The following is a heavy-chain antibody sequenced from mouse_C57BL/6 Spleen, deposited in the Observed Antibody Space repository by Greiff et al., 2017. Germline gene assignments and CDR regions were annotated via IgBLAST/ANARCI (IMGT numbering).Heavy chain of an antibody. Sequence: VQVVESGAELARPGASVKMSCKASGYTFTSYTMHWVKQRPGQGLEWIGYLNPSSGYTKYNQKFKDKATLTADKSSSTAYMQLSSLTSEDSSVYYCAREGHSSGSWFAYWGQGTLVTVSA. V-gene: IGHV1-4*01. CDR2: LNPSSGYT. CDR1: GYTFTSYT. D-gene: IGHD3-1*01. CDR3: AREGHSSGSWFAY. J-gene: IGHJ3*01.